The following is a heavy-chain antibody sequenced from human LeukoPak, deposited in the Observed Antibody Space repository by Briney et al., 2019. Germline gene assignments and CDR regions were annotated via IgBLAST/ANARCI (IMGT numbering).Heavy chain of an antibody. CDR2: TTNDGSKK. D-gene: IGHD3-16*01. CDR3: AKAFAGGIDY. CDR1: GFTFNNYG. J-gene: IGHJ4*02. V-gene: IGHV3-30*18. Sequence: GRSLRLSCAASGFTFNNYGMHWVRQAPGQGLERLAVTTNDGSKKYYAESVKGRFTITRDNSKNTLTLQMNGLGVGDTAVYYCAKAFAGGIDYWGQGALVTVSS.